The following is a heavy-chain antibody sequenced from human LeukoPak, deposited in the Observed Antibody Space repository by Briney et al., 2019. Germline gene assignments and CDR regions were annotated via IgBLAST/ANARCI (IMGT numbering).Heavy chain of an antibody. Sequence: SVKVSCKASGGTFSSYAISWVRQAPGQGLEWMGGIIPIFGTANYAQKFQGRVTITADESTSTAYMELSSLRSEDTAVYCCAREMELVHYYYGMDVWGQGTTVTVSS. CDR1: GGTFSSYA. CDR2: IIPIFGTA. J-gene: IGHJ6*02. V-gene: IGHV1-69*01. D-gene: IGHD6-6*01. CDR3: AREMELVHYYYGMDV.